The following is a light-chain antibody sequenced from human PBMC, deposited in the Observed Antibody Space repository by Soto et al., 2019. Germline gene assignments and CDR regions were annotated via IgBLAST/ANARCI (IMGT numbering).Light chain of an antibody. CDR1: QSIRHY. CDR2: GAS. CDR3: QHHNSYSQT. V-gene: IGKV1-5*01. J-gene: IGKJ1*01. Sequence: DIQMTQSPPTLSASVGDRVTITCRASQSIRHYLAWYQQMPGKAPKLLIYGASTLQRGVPSRFSGSGSVTEFTLTISSLQPDDFGTYFCQHHNSYSQTFGQGTKVEIK.